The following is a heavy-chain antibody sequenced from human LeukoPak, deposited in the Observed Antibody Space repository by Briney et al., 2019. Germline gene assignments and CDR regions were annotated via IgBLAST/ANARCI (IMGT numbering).Heavy chain of an antibody. J-gene: IGHJ4*02. Sequence: PGGSLRLSCAASGFTVSSNYMSWVRQAPGKGLEWVSVIYSGGNTYYADSVKGRFTISRDNSKNTLYLQMNSLRAEDTAVYYCARDRYSSSWYPFDYWGQGTLVTVSS. V-gene: IGHV3-66*01. CDR3: ARDRYSSSWYPFDY. CDR2: IYSGGNT. CDR1: GFTVSSNY. D-gene: IGHD6-13*01.